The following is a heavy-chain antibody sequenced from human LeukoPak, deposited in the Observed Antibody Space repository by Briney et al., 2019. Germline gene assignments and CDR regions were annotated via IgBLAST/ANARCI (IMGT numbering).Heavy chain of an antibody. J-gene: IGHJ3*02. V-gene: IGHV1-8*01. CDR1: GYTFTSYD. CDR3: ARAGITMVRGVIEGDAFDT. Sequence: ASVKVSCKASGYTFTSYDINWVRQATGQGLEWMGWMNPNSGNTGYAQKFQGRVTMTRNTSISTAYMELSSLRSEDTAVYYCARAGITMVRGVIEGDAFDTWGQGTMVTVSS. D-gene: IGHD3-10*01. CDR2: MNPNSGNT.